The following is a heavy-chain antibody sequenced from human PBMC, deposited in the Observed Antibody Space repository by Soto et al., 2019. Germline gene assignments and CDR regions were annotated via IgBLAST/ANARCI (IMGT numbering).Heavy chain of an antibody. V-gene: IGHV3-21*01. CDR3: ARVYCSGGSCYSGHAFDI. CDR1: GFTFSSYS. Sequence: GGSLKLSCAASGFTFSSYSMNWVRQAPGKGLEWDSSISSSSSYIYYADSVKGRFTISRDNAKNSLYLQMNSLRAEDTAVYYCARVYCSGGSCYSGHAFDIWGQGTMVTVSS. CDR2: ISSSSSYI. D-gene: IGHD2-15*01. J-gene: IGHJ3*02.